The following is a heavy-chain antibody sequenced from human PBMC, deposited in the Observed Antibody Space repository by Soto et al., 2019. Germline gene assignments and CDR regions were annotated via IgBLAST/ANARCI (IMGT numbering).Heavy chain of an antibody. Sequence: GGSLRLSCAASGFTFSSYSMNWVRQAPGKGLEWVSYISSSSSTIYYADSVKGRFTISRDNAKNSLYLQMNSLRDEDTAVYYCARDLVVVPAAIWSGGVGYYYYGMDVWGQGTTVTVSS. CDR2: ISSSSSTI. D-gene: IGHD2-2*01. CDR3: ARDLVVVPAAIWSGGVGYYYYGMDV. V-gene: IGHV3-48*02. CDR1: GFTFSSYS. J-gene: IGHJ6*02.